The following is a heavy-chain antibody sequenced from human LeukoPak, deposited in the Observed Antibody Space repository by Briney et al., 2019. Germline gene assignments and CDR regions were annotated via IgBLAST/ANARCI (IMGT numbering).Heavy chain of an antibody. CDR1: GFTFSSYW. CDR2: INSDGRST. Sequence: PGGSLRLSRAASGFTFSSYWMHWVRQAPGKGLVWVSRINSDGRSTSYADSVKGRFTISRDNAKNTLYPQMNSLRAENTAVYYCARVWFGELFRYFDYWGQGTLVTVSS. D-gene: IGHD3-10*01. V-gene: IGHV3-74*01. CDR3: ARVWFGELFRYFDY. J-gene: IGHJ4*02.